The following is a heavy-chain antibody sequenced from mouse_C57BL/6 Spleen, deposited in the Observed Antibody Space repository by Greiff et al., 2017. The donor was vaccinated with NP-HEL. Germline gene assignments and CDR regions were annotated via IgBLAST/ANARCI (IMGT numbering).Heavy chain of an antibody. Sequence: EVMLVESGPGLAKPSQTLSLTCSVTGYSITSDYWNWIRKFPGNKLEYMGYISYSGSTYYNPSLKSRISITRDTSKNQYYLQLNSVTTEDTATYYCARSHYYDYAYYAMDYWGQGTSVTVSS. J-gene: IGHJ4*01. V-gene: IGHV3-8*01. D-gene: IGHD2-4*01. CDR1: GYSITSDY. CDR2: ISYSGST. CDR3: ARSHYYDYAYYAMDY.